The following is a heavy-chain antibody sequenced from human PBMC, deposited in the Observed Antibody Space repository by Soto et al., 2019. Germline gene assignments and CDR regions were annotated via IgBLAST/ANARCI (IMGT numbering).Heavy chain of an antibody. CDR1: GGSFSGYY. D-gene: IGHD2-8*01. CDR2: INHSGST. Sequence: PSETLSLTCAVYGGSFSGYYWSWIRQPPGKGLECIGEINHSGSTNYNPSLKSRATISVDTSKNQFSLKLSSVTAADTAVYYCARVTREYCTNGVCTQASWFDPWGQGTLVTVSS. V-gene: IGHV4-34*01. J-gene: IGHJ5*02. CDR3: ARVTREYCTNGVCTQASWFDP.